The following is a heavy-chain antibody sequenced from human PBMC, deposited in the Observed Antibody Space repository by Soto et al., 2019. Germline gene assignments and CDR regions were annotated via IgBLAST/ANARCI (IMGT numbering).Heavy chain of an antibody. CDR1: GFTFNNYA. CDR3: ASAPSGAVTTYFYP. J-gene: IGHJ5*01. CDR2: VSFDGIYK. D-gene: IGHD4-17*01. V-gene: IGHV3-30-3*01. Sequence: GGSLRLSCEASGFTFNNYAMHWVRQAPGKGLEWVAGVSFDGIYKYYSDSARGRFTISRDNSKNMVYLQMNGRRGEDMAVYYWASAPSGAVTTYFYPWDQGTLFTVSS.